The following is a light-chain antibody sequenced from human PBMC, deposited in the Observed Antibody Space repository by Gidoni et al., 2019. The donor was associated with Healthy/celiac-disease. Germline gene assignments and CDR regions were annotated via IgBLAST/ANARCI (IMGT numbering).Light chain of an antibody. CDR2: DAS. J-gene: IGKJ4*01. CDR3: QQRSNWHQIT. Sequence: EIVLTLSPATLSLSPGERATLSCRASQGVSSYLAWYQQKPGQAPRLLTYDASNRATGIPARFSGSGPGTDFTLTISSLEPEDFAVYYCQQRSNWHQITFGGGTKVEIK. CDR1: QGVSSY. V-gene: IGKV3D-11*01.